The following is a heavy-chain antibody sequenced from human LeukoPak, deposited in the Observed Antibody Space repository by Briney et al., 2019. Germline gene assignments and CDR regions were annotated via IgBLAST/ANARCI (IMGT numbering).Heavy chain of an antibody. CDR1: GGSFSGYY. CDR2: INHSGST. D-gene: IGHD6-13*01. Sequence: PSETLSLTCAVYGGSFSGYYWSWIRQPPGKGLEWIGEINHSGSTNYNPSLKSRVTISVDTSKNQFSLKLSSVTAADTAVYYCARGGIAAPPGVWGKGTTVTVSS. J-gene: IGHJ6*04. V-gene: IGHV4-34*01. CDR3: ARGGIAAPPGV.